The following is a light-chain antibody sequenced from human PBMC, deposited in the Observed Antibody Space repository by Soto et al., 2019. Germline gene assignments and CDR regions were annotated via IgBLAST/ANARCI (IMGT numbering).Light chain of an antibody. CDR3: SSYTSSSTVV. CDR1: SSDVGGYNY. Sequence: QSALTQPASVSGSPGQSITISCTGTSSDVGGYNYVSGYQQHPGKAPKLMIDDVSNRPSGVSNRFSGSKSGNTASLTISGLQAEDEADYYCSSYTSSSTVVFGGGTKLTVL. J-gene: IGLJ2*01. V-gene: IGLV2-14*01. CDR2: DVS.